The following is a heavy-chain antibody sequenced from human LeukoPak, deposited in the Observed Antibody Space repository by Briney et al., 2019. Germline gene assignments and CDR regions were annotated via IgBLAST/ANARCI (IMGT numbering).Heavy chain of an antibody. CDR2: IYYSGST. V-gene: IGHV4-39*01. CDR1: GGSISSSSYY. CDR3: ARRMITFGGVISRWFDP. Sequence: SETLSLTCTVSGGSISSSSYYRGWIRQPPGKGLEWIGSIYYSGSTYYNPSLRSRVTISVDTSKNQFSLKLSPVTAADTAVYYCARRMITFGGVISRWFDPWGQGTLVTVSS. D-gene: IGHD3-16*02. J-gene: IGHJ5*02.